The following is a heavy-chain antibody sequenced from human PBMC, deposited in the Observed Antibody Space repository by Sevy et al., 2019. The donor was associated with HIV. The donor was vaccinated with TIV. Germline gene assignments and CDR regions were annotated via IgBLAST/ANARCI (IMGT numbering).Heavy chain of an antibody. CDR2: IYTSGST. D-gene: IGHD1-26*01. J-gene: IGHJ5*02. V-gene: IGHV4-4*07. CDR3: ARQEWELFDGGGWFDP. Sequence: SETLSLTCTVSGGSISSYYWSWIRQPAGKGLEWIGRIYTSGSTNYNPSLKSRVTMSVDTSKNQFSLKLSSVTAADTAVYYCARQEWELFDGGGWFDPWGQGTLVTVSS. CDR1: GGSISSYY.